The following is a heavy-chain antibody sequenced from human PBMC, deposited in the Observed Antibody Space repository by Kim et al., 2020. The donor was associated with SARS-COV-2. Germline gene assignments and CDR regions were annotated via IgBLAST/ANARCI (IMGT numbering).Heavy chain of an antibody. CDR3: AHTVSSSSQAFDI. CDR1: GGSISSYY. CDR2: VYYSGST. Sequence: SETLSLTCTVSGGSISSYYWSWIRQPPGKGLEWIGYVYYSGSTNYNPSLKSRVTISVDTSKTQFSLKLSSVTAADTAVYYCAHTVSSSSQAFDIWGQGTMVSVSS. D-gene: IGHD6-6*01. V-gene: IGHV4-59*01. J-gene: IGHJ3*02.